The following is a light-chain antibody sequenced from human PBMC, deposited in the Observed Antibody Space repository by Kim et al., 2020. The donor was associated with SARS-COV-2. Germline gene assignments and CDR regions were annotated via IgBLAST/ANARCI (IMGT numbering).Light chain of an antibody. CDR2: DVS. CDR1: SSDVGGYNY. Sequence: QSALTQPASVSGSPGQSITISCTVTSSDVGGYNYVSWYQQHPGKAPKLMIYDVSKRPSGVSNRFSGSKSGNTASLTISGLQAEDEADYYCSSYTSSSTWVFGGGTQLTVL. CDR3: SSYTSSSTWV. V-gene: IGLV2-14*03. J-gene: IGLJ3*02.